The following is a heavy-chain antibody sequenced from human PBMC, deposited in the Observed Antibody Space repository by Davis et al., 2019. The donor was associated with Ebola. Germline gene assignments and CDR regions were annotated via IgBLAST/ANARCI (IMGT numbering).Heavy chain of an antibody. Sequence: LSYASAGSLSSSSAMSSVRQAPGKGLECVSSIRGIGGSTYSPDSVKGRFTISTDNSQNTMYMQMNSLRAEDTAVYYCAKPPNNIVAAIYYFDYWGQGTLVTVSS. V-gene: IGHV3-23*01. CDR1: GSLSSSSA. D-gene: IGHD1-26*01. CDR2: IRGIGGST. CDR3: AKPPNNIVAAIYYFDY. J-gene: IGHJ4*02.